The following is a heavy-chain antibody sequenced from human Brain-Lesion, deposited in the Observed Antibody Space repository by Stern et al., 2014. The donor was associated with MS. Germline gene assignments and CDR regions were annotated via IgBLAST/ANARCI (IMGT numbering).Heavy chain of an antibody. J-gene: IGHJ4*02. D-gene: IGHD3-16*02. CDR2: INQVGREK. Sequence: EVQLVESGEGLARPGGSSKFPLEAPGSPFRFYWWNWAAQIPGRGWEGGPKINQVGREKFYVDSVKGRFTISRDNTWNSLYLQMNSLRVEDTAVYYCARSDYDYVWGSNRYRTTRYFFDYWSQGTLVSVSS. V-gene: IGHV3-7*01. CDR1: GSPFRFYW. CDR3: ARSDYDYVWGSNRYRTTRYFFDY.